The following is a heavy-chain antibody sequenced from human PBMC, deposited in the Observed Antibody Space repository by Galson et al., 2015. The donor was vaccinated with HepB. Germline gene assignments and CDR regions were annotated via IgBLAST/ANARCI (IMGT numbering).Heavy chain of an antibody. D-gene: IGHD1-20*01. Sequence: SVKVSCKASGGTFSSYAISWVRQAPGQGLEWMGGIIPIFGTANYAQKFQGRVTITADESTSTAYMELSSLRSEDTAVYYCARWMGYNWNPGVGYYYYGMDVWGQGTTVTVSS. J-gene: IGHJ6*02. CDR3: ARWMGYNWNPGVGYYYYGMDV. CDR2: IIPIFGTA. CDR1: GGTFSSYA. V-gene: IGHV1-69*13.